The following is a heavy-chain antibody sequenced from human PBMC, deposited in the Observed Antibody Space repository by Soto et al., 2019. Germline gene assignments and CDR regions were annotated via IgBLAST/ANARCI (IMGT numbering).Heavy chain of an antibody. Sequence: QVQMVESGGGVVQPGRSLRLSCAASGFSFENYGMHWVSQAPGRGLEWEAIIWCHGSLQYYAAAVKGRFTISRDNSKNTLYLEMNSLRAEDTAVYYCANLWGDGYNLGQDYNGMDVWGQGTTVIVSS. J-gene: IGHJ6*02. CDR3: ANLWGDGYNLGQDYNGMDV. CDR1: GFSFENYG. D-gene: IGHD5-12*01. V-gene: IGHV3-33*06. CDR2: IWCHGSLQ.